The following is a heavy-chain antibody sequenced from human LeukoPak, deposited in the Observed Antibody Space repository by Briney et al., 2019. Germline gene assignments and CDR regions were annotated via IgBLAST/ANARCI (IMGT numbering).Heavy chain of an antibody. CDR2: INRDGSSI. J-gene: IGHJ3*02. CDR3: ASGGRVGDIFDI. CDR1: GFTFSSNW. D-gene: IGHD2-15*01. Sequence: PGGSLRLPCVASGFTFSSNWMYWVRQASGKGLVWVSRINRDGSSIGYADSVKGRFTISRDNARNTLYLQMNSLRAEDTALYYCASGGRVGDIFDIWGQGTMVTVSS. V-gene: IGHV3-74*01.